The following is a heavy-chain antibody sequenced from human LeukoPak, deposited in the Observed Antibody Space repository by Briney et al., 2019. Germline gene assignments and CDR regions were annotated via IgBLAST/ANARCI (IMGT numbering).Heavy chain of an antibody. Sequence: GGSLRLSCAASGFTFSSYAMSWVRQAPGKGLEWVSAISGSGGSTYYADSVKGLFTISRDNSKNTLYLQMNSLRAEDTAVYYCAKGTMIVGGSYFDYWGQGTLVTVSS. CDR1: GFTFSSYA. D-gene: IGHD3-22*01. J-gene: IGHJ4*02. CDR3: AKGTMIVGGSYFDY. V-gene: IGHV3-23*01. CDR2: ISGSGGST.